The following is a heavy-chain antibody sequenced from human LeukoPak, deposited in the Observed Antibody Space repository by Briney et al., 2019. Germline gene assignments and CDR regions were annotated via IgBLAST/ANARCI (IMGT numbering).Heavy chain of an antibody. CDR1: GGSISSYY. CDR3: ARVGRWLQFLPWAFDY. V-gene: IGHV4-59*01. Sequence: SETLSLACTVSGGSISSYYWSWIRQPPGKGLEWFGYIYYSGSTNYNPSLKSRVTISVDTSKNQFSLKLSSVTAADTAVYYCARVGRWLQFLPWAFDYWGQGTLVTVSS. CDR2: IYYSGST. D-gene: IGHD5-24*01. J-gene: IGHJ4*02.